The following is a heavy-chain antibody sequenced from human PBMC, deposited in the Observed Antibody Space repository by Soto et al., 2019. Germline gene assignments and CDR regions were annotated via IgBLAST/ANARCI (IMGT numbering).Heavy chain of an antibody. D-gene: IGHD3-22*01. J-gene: IGHJ4*02. CDR3: ARGYDSSGYSNDQFDY. CDR1: GGTFSSYA. CDR2: IIPILGTA. V-gene: IGHV1-69*01. Sequence: QVQLVQSGAEVKKPGSSVKVSCKASGGTFSSYAISWVRQAPGQGLEWMAGIIPILGTANYAQKFQGRVRITGDESTSTAYMELSSLRAEDTAVYYCARGYDSSGYSNDQFDYWGQGTLVTVSS.